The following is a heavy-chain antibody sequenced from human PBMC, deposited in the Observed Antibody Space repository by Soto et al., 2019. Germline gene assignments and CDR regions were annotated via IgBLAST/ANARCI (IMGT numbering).Heavy chain of an antibody. V-gene: IGHV4-59*12. CDR1: GGSISSYY. Sequence: SETLSLTCTVSGGSISSYYWSWIRQPPGKGLEWIVYTYYRGSTNYNPALNSRATVSVDTSTNQFFLELRSVTAVDTAVYYCARVVYGDYISYFDSWGQGTLVTVSS. J-gene: IGHJ4*02. D-gene: IGHD4-17*01. CDR3: ARVVYGDYISYFDS. CDR2: TYYRGST.